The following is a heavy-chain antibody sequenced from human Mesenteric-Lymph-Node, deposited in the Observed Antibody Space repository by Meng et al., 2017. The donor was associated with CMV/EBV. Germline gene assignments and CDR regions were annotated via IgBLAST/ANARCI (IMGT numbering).Heavy chain of an antibody. Sequence: ASVKVSCKASGYTFTGYYMHWVRQAPGQGLEWMGWINPNSGGTNYAQKFQGRVTMTRDTSISTAYMELSRLRSDDTAVYYCAREGGGQTGTTYYFDHWGQGTLVTVSS. D-gene: IGHD1-7*01. CDR3: AREGGGQTGTTYYFDH. CDR1: GYTFTGYY. CDR2: INPNSGGT. V-gene: IGHV1-2*02. J-gene: IGHJ4*02.